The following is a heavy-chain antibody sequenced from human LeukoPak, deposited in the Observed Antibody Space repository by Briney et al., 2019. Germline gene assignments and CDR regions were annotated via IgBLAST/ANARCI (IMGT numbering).Heavy chain of an antibody. D-gene: IGHD1-26*01. V-gene: IGHV3-30-3*01. CDR3: ARDTRVGASYYFDY. J-gene: IGHJ4*02. Sequence: GGSLRLSCAASGFTFSSYAMHWVRQAPGKGLEWVAVISYDGSNKYYADSVKGRFTISRDNSKNTLYLQMNSLRAEDTAVYYCARDTRVGASYYFDYWGQGTLVTVSS. CDR2: ISYDGSNK. CDR1: GFTFSSYA.